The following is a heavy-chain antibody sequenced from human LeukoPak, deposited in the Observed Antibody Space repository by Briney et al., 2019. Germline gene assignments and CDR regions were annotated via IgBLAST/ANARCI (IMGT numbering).Heavy chain of an antibody. V-gene: IGHV3-48*03. CDR3: TGHHQAYSRTY. D-gene: IGHD4-11*01. CDR2: ISSSGTTI. J-gene: IGHJ4*02. CDR1: GFTFSSYE. Sequence: PGGSLRLSCAASGFTFSSYEMNWVRQAPGKGLEWVSSISSSGTTIYYADSVKGRFTISRDNAKNSLYLQMNSLRAEDTAVYYCTGHHQAYSRTYWGQGTLVTVSS.